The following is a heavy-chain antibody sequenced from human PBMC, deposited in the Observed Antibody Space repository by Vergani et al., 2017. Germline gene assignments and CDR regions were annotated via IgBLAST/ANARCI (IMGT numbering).Heavy chain of an antibody. CDR3: ARASLYCSSTSCYRGVLDY. D-gene: IGHD2-2*01. Sequence: QVQLQESGPGLVKPSQTLSLTCTVSGGSISSGGYYWSWIRQHPGKGLEWIGYIYYSGSTYYNPSLKSRVTISVDTSKNQFSLKLSSVTAADTAVYYCARASLYCSSTSCYRGVLDYWGQGTLVTVSS. V-gene: IGHV4-31*03. J-gene: IGHJ4*02. CDR2: IYYSGST. CDR1: GGSISSGGYY.